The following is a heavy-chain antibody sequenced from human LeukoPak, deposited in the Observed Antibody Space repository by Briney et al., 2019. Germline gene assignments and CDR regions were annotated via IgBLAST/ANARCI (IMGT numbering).Heavy chain of an antibody. CDR3: ARERGYSYGINRFDP. CDR2: IKQDGSEK. CDR1: GFTFSSYW. V-gene: IGHV3-7*01. Sequence: GGSLRLSCAASGFTFSSYWMSWVRQAPGKGLEWVANIKQDGSEKYYVDSVKGRFTISRDNAKNSLYLQMNSLRAEDTAVYYCARERGYSYGINRFDPWGQGTLVTVSS. J-gene: IGHJ5*02. D-gene: IGHD5-18*01.